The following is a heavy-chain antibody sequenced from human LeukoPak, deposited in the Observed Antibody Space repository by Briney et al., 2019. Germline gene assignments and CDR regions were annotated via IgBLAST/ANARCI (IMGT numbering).Heavy chain of an antibody. J-gene: IGHJ4*02. CDR2: FDNSGST. Sequence: SETLSLTCTVSGGSINNYCWSWIRQPPGKGLEWIGFFDNSGSTNYNPSLKSRVTISVDRSKNQFSLKLSSVTAADTAVYYCARGSREYSYGYLDYWGQGTLVTVSS. CDR1: GGSINNYC. V-gene: IGHV4-59*12. D-gene: IGHD5-18*01. CDR3: ARGSREYSYGYLDY.